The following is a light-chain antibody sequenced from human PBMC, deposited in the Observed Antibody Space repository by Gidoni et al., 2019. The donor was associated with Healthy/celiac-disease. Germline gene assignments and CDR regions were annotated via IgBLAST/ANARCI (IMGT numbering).Light chain of an antibody. Sequence: DIGRTQSPDPVAVSLGERATINCKTSQSVLYSSNNKNYLAWYQQKPGQPPKLLIYWASTRESGVPDRFSCSGSGTDFTLTISSLQAEDVAVYYCQQYYSTPLTFGGGTKVEIK. V-gene: IGKV4-1*01. J-gene: IGKJ4*01. CDR3: QQYYSTPLT. CDR1: QSVLYSSNNKNY. CDR2: WAS.